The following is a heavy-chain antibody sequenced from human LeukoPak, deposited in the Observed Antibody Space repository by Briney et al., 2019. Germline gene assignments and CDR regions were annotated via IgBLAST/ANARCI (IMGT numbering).Heavy chain of an antibody. J-gene: IGHJ3*01. CDR2: ISYDGSNK. Sequence: PGRSLRLSCAASGFTFSSYAMHWVRQAPGKGLEWVAVISYDGSNKYYADSVKGRFTISRDNSKNTLYLQMNSLRADDTAVYYCARAVAYYYVSGNYYPGAFDVWGQGTMVTVSS. CDR3: ARAVAYYYVSGNYYPGAFDV. V-gene: IGHV3-30*14. CDR1: GFTFSSYA. D-gene: IGHD3-10*01.